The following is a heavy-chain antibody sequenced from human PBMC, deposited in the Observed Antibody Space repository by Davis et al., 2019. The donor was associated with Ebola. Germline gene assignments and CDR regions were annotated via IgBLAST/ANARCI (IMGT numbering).Heavy chain of an antibody. CDR1: GFTYNSNA. J-gene: IGHJ4*02. V-gene: IGHV3-23*01. D-gene: IGHD5-18*01. CDR2: ISGSGGST. Sequence: GGSLRLSCVASGFTYNSNAMAWVRQAPGKGLEWVSAISGSGGSTYYADSVKGRFTISRDNSKNTLYLQMNSLRAEDTAVYYCAKWSPDTAMVWNYFDYWGQGTLVTVSS. CDR3: AKWSPDTAMVWNYFDY.